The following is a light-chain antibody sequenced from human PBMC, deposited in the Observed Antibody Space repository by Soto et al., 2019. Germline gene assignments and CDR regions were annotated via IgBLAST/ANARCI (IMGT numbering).Light chain of an antibody. CDR1: QSIRGW. Sequence: DIQMTQSPSTLSAPVGDRVTNTCRASQSIRGWLAWYQQKPGKAPKVLLYDASSMESGVPSRFSGSGSGPEFTLTISSLLPDGVATYYCQQYNSYAWTFGQGAKVYSK. CDR2: DAS. CDR3: QQYNSYAWT. J-gene: IGKJ1*01. V-gene: IGKV1-5*01.